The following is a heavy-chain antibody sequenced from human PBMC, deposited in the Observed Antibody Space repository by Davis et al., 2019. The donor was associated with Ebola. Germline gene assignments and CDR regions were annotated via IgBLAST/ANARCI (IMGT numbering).Heavy chain of an antibody. CDR3: ARRSTYYDFLSGHQKKYYFDA. J-gene: IGHJ4*02. CDR1: GFTFQDFA. CDR2: INWNGDGI. V-gene: IGHV3-20*04. D-gene: IGHD3-3*01. Sequence: PGGSLRLSCAVSGFTFQDFAMSWVRQAPGKGLEWVSDINWNGDGIHYADSVKGRFTISKDNAKNSLYLQMNSLRADDTALYFCARRSTYYDFLSGHQKKYYFDAWGQGTLVTVSS.